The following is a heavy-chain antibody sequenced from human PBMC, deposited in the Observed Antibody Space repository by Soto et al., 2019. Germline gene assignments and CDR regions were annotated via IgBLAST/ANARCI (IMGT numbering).Heavy chain of an antibody. V-gene: IGHV3-11*06. CDR3: AKTGSAIAAAEY. D-gene: IGHD6-13*01. CDR1: GFTFSDYY. J-gene: IGHJ4*02. Sequence: GGSLRLSCAASGFTFSDYYMSWIRQAPGKGLEWVSYISSSSSYTNYADSVKGRFTISRDNAKNSLYLQMNSLRAEDTAVYYCAKTGSAIAAAEYWGQGTLVTVSS. CDR2: ISSSSSYT.